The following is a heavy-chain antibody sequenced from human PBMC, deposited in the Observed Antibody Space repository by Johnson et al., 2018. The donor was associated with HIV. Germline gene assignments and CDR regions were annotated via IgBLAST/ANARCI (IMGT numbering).Heavy chain of an antibody. V-gene: IGHV3-13*01. Sequence: VQLVESGGGVVRPGGSLRLSCAASGFTFSSYDMHWVRQGTGKGLEWVSAIGTAGDTYYPGSVKGRFTISRENAKNSLYLQMNSLRAEDTAVYYCAREGTVSYGGAFDIWGQGAMVTVSS. CDR2: IGTAGDT. CDR1: GFTFSSYD. CDR3: AREGTVSYGGAFDI. J-gene: IGHJ3*02. D-gene: IGHD4-17*01.